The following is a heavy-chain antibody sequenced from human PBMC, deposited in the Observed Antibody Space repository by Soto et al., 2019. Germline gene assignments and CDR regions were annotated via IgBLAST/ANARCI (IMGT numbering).Heavy chain of an antibody. J-gene: IGHJ3*02. CDR2: IYYSGST. V-gene: IGHV4-39*01. CDR1: GGSISSSSYY. Sequence: SETLSLTCTVSGGSISSSSYYWGWIRQPPGKGLEWIGSIYYSGSTYYNPSLKSRVTISVDTSKNQFSLKLSSVTAADTAVYYCAKARYNWNDGSDAFDIWGQGTMVTVSS. D-gene: IGHD1-20*01. CDR3: AKARYNWNDGSDAFDI.